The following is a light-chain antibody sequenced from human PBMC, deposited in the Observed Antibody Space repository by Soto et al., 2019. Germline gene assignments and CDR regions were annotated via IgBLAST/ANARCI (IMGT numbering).Light chain of an antibody. CDR3: HQRQSWPRT. V-gene: IGKV3-15*01. Sequence: EIVVTQSPATLSVSPGERATLSCRASQSVSSNLAWYQQKPGQAPRLLIYGASTRATGIPARFSGSGSGTEFILTISSLQAEDFAVYYCHQRQSWPRTFGQGTKVDIK. J-gene: IGKJ1*01. CDR2: GAS. CDR1: QSVSSN.